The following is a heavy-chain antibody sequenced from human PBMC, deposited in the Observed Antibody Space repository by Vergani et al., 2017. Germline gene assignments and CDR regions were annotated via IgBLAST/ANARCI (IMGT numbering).Heavy chain of an antibody. Sequence: QVQLQESGPGLVKPSQTLSLTCSVSGDSISSGVSYWNWIRQHPGKGLEWIGYIYSTGSTHHNPSLRRRINMSVDTSKNQFSLKLNSVTAADTAIYYCARMGCYDEGDAFRIGYFDSWGPGILVTVSS. CDR3: ARMGCYDEGDAFRIGYFDS. D-gene: IGHD2-2*01. V-gene: IGHV4-31*03. J-gene: IGHJ4*02. CDR2: IYSTGST. CDR1: GDSISSGVSY.